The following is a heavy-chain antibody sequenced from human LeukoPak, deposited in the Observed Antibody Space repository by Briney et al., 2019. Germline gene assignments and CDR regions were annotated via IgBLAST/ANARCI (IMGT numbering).Heavy chain of an antibody. V-gene: IGHV4-38-2*02. CDR1: GYSISSGYY. J-gene: IGHJ3*02. CDR2: FYDSGST. CDR3: ARHGWETGAFDI. D-gene: IGHD1-26*01. Sequence: SETLSLTCTVSGYSISSGYYWGWIRQPPGKGLEWIGSFYDSGSTNYNPSLKSRVTISVDTSKNQFSLKLSSVTAADTAVYYCARHGWETGAFDIWGQGTMVTVSS.